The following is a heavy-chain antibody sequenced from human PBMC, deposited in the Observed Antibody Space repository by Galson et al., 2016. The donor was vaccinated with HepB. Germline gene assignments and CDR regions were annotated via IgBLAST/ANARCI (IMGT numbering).Heavy chain of an antibody. CDR2: IIPMFGTT. V-gene: IGHV1-69*06. D-gene: IGHD4-17*01. J-gene: IGHJ3*02. Sequence: SVKVSCKASGGSFSSYAVSWVRQAPGQGLEWMGGIIPMFGTTNYAQKFQGRVTITADKSTTTAYMDLSSLRSQDTSVYYCALDSGGDYDAFDIWGQGTMVTVS. CDR1: GGSFSSYA. CDR3: ALDSGGDYDAFDI.